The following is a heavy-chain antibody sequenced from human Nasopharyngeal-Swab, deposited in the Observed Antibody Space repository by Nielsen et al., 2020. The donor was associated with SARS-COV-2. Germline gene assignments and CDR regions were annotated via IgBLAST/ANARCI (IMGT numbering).Heavy chain of an antibody. CDR2: ISWNSGSI. Sequence: GGSLRLSCAASGFTFDDYAMHWVRQAPGKGLEWVSGISWNSGSIGYADSVKGRFTISRDNAKNSLYLQMNSLRAEDTALYYCAKGAYDFWSGYIDYWGQGTLVTVSS. D-gene: IGHD3-3*01. V-gene: IGHV3-9*01. J-gene: IGHJ4*02. CDR3: AKGAYDFWSGYIDY. CDR1: GFTFDDYA.